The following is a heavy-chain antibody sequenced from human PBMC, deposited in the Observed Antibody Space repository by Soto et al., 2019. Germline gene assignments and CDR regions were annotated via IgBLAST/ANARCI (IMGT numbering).Heavy chain of an antibody. CDR2: ISGSGGST. CDR1: GFTFSSYA. J-gene: IGHJ4*02. Sequence: PGGSLRLSCAASGFTFSSYAMSWVRQAPGKGLEWVSAISGSGGSTYYADSVKGRFTISRDNSKNTLYPQMNSLRAEDTAVYYCSKDSPEVAYYGSGSYYDYWGQGTLVTVSS. D-gene: IGHD3-10*01. CDR3: SKDSPEVAYYGSGSYYDY. V-gene: IGHV3-23*01.